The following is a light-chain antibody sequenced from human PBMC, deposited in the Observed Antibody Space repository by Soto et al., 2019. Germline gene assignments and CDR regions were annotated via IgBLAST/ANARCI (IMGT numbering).Light chain of an antibody. V-gene: IGLV2-8*01. CDR3: CSYAGSRNV. CDR1: SSDVGGYNY. Sequence: QSALTQPASASGTPGQSVAISCTGTSSDVGGYNYVSWYQPHTGKAPKLMIYQVNKRPAGVPDRFSGSKSGNTASLTVSGLQAEDEADYYCCSYAGSRNVFGTGTKLTVL. J-gene: IGLJ1*01. CDR2: QVN.